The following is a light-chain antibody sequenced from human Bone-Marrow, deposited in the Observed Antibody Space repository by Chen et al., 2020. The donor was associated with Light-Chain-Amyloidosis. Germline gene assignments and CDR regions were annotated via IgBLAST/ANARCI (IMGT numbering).Light chain of an antibody. V-gene: IGLV1-51*01. J-gene: IGLJ1*01. CDR2: END. Sequence: QSVLTQPPSVSAAPGPKVIISCSGSTSNIGENFVSWYQQLPGSAPKLLIYENDQRSSGIPKRFSGSKSGTSATLAISGLRSEDEADYYCAAWDGSLSGYVFGTGTKVIVL. CDR1: TSNIGENF. CDR3: AAWDGSLSGYV.